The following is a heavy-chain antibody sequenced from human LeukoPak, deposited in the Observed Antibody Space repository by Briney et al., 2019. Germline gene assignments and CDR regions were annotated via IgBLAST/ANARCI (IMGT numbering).Heavy chain of an antibody. CDR1: GGSISSYY. Sequence: SETLSLTCTVSGGSISSYYWSWIRQPPGKGLEWVGYIYYSGNTNSTNYNPSLKSRVTISVDTSKNQFSLKLSSVTAADTAVYYCARGLGFLEAGPYYYYGMDVWGQGTTVTVSS. CDR2: IYYSGNTNST. CDR3: ARGLGFLEAGPYYYYGMDV. V-gene: IGHV4-59*12. J-gene: IGHJ6*02. D-gene: IGHD3-3*01.